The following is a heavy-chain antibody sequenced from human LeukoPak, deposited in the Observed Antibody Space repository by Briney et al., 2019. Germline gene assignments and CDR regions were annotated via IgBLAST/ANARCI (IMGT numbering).Heavy chain of an antibody. J-gene: IGHJ5*02. CDR2: ISYSGST. CDR3: ARHGLSGVSLRINWFDP. V-gene: IGHV4-39*01. D-gene: IGHD1-26*01. CDR1: GGSISSSSYY. Sequence: SETLSLTCTVSGGSISSSSYYWGWIRQPPGKGLEWIGGISYSGSTYYNPSLKSRVTIYVDTSKNQLSLKLSSVTAADTAVYYCARHGLSGVSLRINWFDPWGRGTLVTVSS.